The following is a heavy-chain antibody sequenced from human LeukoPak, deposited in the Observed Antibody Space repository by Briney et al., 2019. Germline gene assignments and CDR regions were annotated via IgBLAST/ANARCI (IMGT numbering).Heavy chain of an antibody. V-gene: IGHV3-11*04. CDR3: ARGYSSGWYGGY. CDR2: ISSSGSTI. CDR1: GFTLSDYY. Sequence: GGSLRLSCAGSGFTLSDYYMSWIRRAPGKGLEWVSYISSSGSTIYYADSVKGRFTISRDNAKNSLYLQMDSLRAEDTAVYYCARGYSSGWYGGYWGQGTLVTVSS. J-gene: IGHJ4*02. D-gene: IGHD6-13*01.